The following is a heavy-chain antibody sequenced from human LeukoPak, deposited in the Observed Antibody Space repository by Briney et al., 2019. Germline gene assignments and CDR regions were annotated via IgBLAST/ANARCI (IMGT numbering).Heavy chain of an antibody. J-gene: IGHJ6*04. CDR3: ARDGELRYFDWLKNYYYGMDV. Sequence: ASVKVSCKASGGTFSSYAISWVRQAPGQGLEWMGGIIPIFGTANYAQKFQGRVTITADESTSTAYMELSSLRSKDTAVYYCARDGELRYFDWLKNYYYGMDVWGKGTTVTVSS. D-gene: IGHD3-9*01. CDR1: GGTFSSYA. CDR2: IIPIFGTA. V-gene: IGHV1-69*13.